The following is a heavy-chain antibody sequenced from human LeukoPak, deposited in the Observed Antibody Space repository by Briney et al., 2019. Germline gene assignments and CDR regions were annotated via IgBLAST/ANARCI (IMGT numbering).Heavy chain of an antibody. Sequence: SLRLSCAASGFDVSSNYMSWVRQAPGKGLEWVSIIYSGGSTYYADSVKGRFSISRDNSKNTLYLQMNGLRAEDTAVYYCASGLRGVWIQLSGPDYWGQGTLVTVSS. V-gene: IGHV3-53*01. D-gene: IGHD5-18*01. CDR3: ASGLRGVWIQLSGPDY. J-gene: IGHJ4*02. CDR1: GFDVSSNY. CDR2: IYSGGST.